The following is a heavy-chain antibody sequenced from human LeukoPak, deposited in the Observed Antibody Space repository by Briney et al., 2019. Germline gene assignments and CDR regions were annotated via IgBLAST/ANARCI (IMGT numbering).Heavy chain of an antibody. J-gene: IGHJ4*02. CDR2: ISSSSSYI. V-gene: IGHV3-21*01. CDR3: ARSYSSSWYGGFDY. Sequence: GGSLRLSCAASGFTFSSYSMNWVRQAPGKGLEWVSSISSSSSYIYYADSVKGRFTISRDNAKNSLYLQMNSLRAEDTAVYYCARSYSSSWYGGFDYWGQGTLVTVSS. D-gene: IGHD6-13*01. CDR1: GFTFSSYS.